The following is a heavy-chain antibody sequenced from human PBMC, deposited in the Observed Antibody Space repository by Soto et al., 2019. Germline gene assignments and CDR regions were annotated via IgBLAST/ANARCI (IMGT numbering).Heavy chain of an antibody. CDR3: ANSIGSRSIAAYYYGMDV. D-gene: IGHD6-6*01. CDR2: ISYDGSNK. V-gene: IGHV3-30-3*01. CDR1: GFTFSSYA. Sequence: GGSLRLSCAASGFTFSSYAMHWVRQAPGKGLEWVAVISYDGSNKYYADSVKGRFTISRDNSKNTLYLQMNSLRAEDTAVYYCANSIGSRSIAAYYYGMDVWGQGTTVTVSS. J-gene: IGHJ6*02.